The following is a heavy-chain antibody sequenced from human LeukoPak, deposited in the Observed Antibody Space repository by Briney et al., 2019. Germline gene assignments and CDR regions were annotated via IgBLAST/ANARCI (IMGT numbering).Heavy chain of an antibody. D-gene: IGHD4-17*01. CDR3: AKDGEYFNFAS. CDR1: GFIFSNYA. Sequence: PGGSLRLSCAASGFIFSNYAMYWVRQAPGKGLEWVAFIQYDGSSKYHGDSVKGRITISRDNTENTLHLQMNSLRVEDTAVYYCAKDGEYFNFASWGQGTLVTVSS. J-gene: IGHJ4*02. V-gene: IGHV3-30*02. CDR2: IQYDGSSK.